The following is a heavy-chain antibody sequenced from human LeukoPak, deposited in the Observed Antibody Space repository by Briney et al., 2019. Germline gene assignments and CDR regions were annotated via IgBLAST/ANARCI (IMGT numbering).Heavy chain of an antibody. CDR1: GGSISSSSYY. CDR2: IYYSGST. J-gene: IGHJ4*02. CDR3: ARVGNYDFWSGPYFDY. V-gene: IGHV4-39*01. D-gene: IGHD3-3*01. Sequence: SETLSLTCTVSGGSISSSSYYWGWIRQPPGKGLEWIGSIYYSGSTYYNPSLKSRVTISVDTSKNQFSLKLSSVTAADTAVYYCARVGNYDFWSGPYFDYWGQGTLVTVSS.